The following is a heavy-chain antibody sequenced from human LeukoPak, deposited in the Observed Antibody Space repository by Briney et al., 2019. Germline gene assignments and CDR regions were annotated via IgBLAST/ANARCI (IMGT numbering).Heavy chain of an antibody. V-gene: IGHV1-69*05. CDR3: ARVLRDSSSSNYYYHMDV. CDR1: GGTFSSYA. CDR2: IIPIFGTA. Sequence: SVKVSCKASGGTFSSYAISWVRQAPGQGLEWMGGIIPIFGTANYAQKFQGRVTITTDESTSTAYMELSSLRSEDTAVYYCARVLRDSSSSNYYYHMDVWGKGTTVAVSS. D-gene: IGHD6-6*01. J-gene: IGHJ6*03.